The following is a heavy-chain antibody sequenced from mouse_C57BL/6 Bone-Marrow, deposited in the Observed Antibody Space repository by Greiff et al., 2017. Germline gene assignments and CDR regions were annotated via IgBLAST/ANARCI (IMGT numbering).Heavy chain of an antibody. CDR1: GYTFTDYY. CDR3: ARGELRPYAMDY. D-gene: IGHD3-2*02. J-gene: IGHJ4*01. Sequence: EVQRVESGPVLVKPGASVKMSCKASGYTFTDYYMNWVKQSHGKSLEWIGVINPYNGGTSYNQKFKGKATLTVDKSSSTAYMELNSLTSEDSAVYYCARGELRPYAMDYWGQGTSVTVSS. CDR2: INPYNGGT. V-gene: IGHV1-19*01.